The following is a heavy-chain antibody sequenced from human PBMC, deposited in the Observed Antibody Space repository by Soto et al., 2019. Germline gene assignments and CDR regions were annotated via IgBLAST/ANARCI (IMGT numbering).Heavy chain of an antibody. V-gene: IGHV4-61*01. Sequence: QVQLQESGPGLVKPSETLSLTCTVSGGSVSSGNNYWSWIRQPPGKGLEWIGFIYYTGSTSYNPSLESRVTLSMDKSKNQVSLKWTSVTAADTAVYYCASALYCSGGSCSFDPWGQGTLVTVSS. CDR2: IYYTGST. J-gene: IGHJ5*02. CDR1: GGSVSSGNNY. D-gene: IGHD2-15*01. CDR3: ASALYCSGGSCSFDP.